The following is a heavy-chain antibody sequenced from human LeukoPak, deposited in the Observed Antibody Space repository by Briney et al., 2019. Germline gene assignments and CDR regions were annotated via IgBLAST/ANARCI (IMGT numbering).Heavy chain of an antibody. J-gene: IGHJ4*02. Sequence: GGSLRLSCAASEFTFSSYSMNWVRQAPGKGLEWVSSISSSSSYIYYADSVKGRFTISRDNAKNSLYLQMNGLRAEDTAVYYCARGHPCSGGSCYFDYWGQGTLVTVSS. CDR2: ISSSSSYI. CDR3: ARGHPCSGGSCYFDY. V-gene: IGHV3-21*01. CDR1: EFTFSSYS. D-gene: IGHD2-15*01.